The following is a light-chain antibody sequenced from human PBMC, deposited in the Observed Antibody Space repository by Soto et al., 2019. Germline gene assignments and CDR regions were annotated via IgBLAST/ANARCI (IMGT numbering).Light chain of an antibody. CDR3: QQYSNSPVT. Sequence: EIVLTQSPGTLSLSPGERATLSCRASPSVSSTSLAWYQQKPGQAPRLLIYDASTRATDIPDRFSGSGSGTDFTLTISRLEPEDFAVYYCQQYSNSPVTFGQGTKVEIK. V-gene: IGKV3-20*01. J-gene: IGKJ1*01. CDR1: PSVSSTS. CDR2: DAS.